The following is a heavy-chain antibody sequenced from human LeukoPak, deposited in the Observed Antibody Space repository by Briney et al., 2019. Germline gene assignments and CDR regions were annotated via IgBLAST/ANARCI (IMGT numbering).Heavy chain of an antibody. CDR3: AELGITMIGGV. CDR1: GFTFSSHG. J-gene: IGHJ6*04. Sequence: GGTLRLSCAASGFTFSSHGMNWVRQAPGKGLEWASGISPNGVITYYADSVKGRFTISRDNSKGTVYLQMNSLRAEDTAVYYCAELGITMIGGVWGKGTTVTTSS. V-gene: IGHV3-23*01. CDR2: ISPNGVIT. D-gene: IGHD3-10*02.